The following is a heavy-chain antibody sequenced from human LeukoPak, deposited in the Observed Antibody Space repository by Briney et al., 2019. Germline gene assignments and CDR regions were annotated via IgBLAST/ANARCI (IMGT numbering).Heavy chain of an antibody. Sequence: PGRSLRLSCAASGFTFSSYGMHWVRQAPGKGLEWVAVISYDGSNKYYADSVKGRFTISRDNSKNTLYLQMNSLRAEDTAVYYCAKDVVAGTGYFDYWGQGTLVTVSS. D-gene: IGHD6-19*01. CDR3: AKDVVAGTGYFDY. CDR2: ISYDGSNK. J-gene: IGHJ4*02. V-gene: IGHV3-30*18. CDR1: GFTFSSYG.